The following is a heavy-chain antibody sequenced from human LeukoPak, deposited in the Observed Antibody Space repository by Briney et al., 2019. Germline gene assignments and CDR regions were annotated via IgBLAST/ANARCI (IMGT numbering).Heavy chain of an antibody. CDR1: GDSVTGYF. CDR2: IYKIGTT. CDR3: VIGVGWQPDY. J-gene: IGHJ4*02. V-gene: IGHV4-59*02. D-gene: IGHD2-15*01. Sequence: SETLSLACTVFGDSVTGYFLNWVRQPPGKGLEWIGHIYKIGTTNYNPSLKSRLTISADTSKNQFSLQLRSVTAADTAVYYCVIGVGWQPDYWGQGALVTVSS.